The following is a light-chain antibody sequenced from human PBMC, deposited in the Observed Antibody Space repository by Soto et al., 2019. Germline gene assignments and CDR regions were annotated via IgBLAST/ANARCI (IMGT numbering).Light chain of an antibody. J-gene: IGLJ1*01. CDR3: SSFTSSITYV. V-gene: IGLV2-14*01. Sequence: QSVLTQPASVSGSPGQSITISCTGTSSDVGGHNAVSWYRQDPGKAPKLMIYDVTNRPSGVSNRFSGSKSGNTASLTISGLQTEDEADYYCSSFTSSITYVFGTGTQLTVL. CDR2: DVT. CDR1: SSDVGGHNA.